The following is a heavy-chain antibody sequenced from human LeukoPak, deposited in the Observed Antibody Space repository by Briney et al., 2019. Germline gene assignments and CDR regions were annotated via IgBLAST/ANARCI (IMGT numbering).Heavy chain of an antibody. CDR2: IFYSGST. CDR3: ARDGTPGYASGSYDN. D-gene: IGHD3-10*01. Sequence: SETLSLTCTVSGGSISTSNYYWGWIRQPPGKGLEWIGNIFYSGSTYYGPSLKSRLTISLDTSRNQFSLKLSSVTAADTAVYYCARDGTPGYASGSYDNWGQGTLVTVSS. J-gene: IGHJ4*02. V-gene: IGHV4-39*07. CDR1: GGSISTSNYY.